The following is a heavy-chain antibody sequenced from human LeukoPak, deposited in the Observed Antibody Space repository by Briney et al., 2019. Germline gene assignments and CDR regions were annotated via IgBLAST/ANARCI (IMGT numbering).Heavy chain of an antibody. V-gene: IGHV4-59*11. Sequence: TSETLSLTCTVSGGSISSHYWSWIRQPPGKGLEWIGYIYYSGSTNYNPSLKSRVTISVDTSKNQFSLKLSSVTAADPAVYYCARVLDCSSTSCYWVDPWGQGTLVTVSS. CDR1: GGSISSHY. J-gene: IGHJ5*02. CDR2: IYYSGST. D-gene: IGHD2-2*01. CDR3: ARVLDCSSTSCYWVDP.